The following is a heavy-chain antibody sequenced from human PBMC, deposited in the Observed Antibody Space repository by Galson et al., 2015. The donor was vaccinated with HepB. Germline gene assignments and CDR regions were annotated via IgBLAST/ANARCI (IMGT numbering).Heavy chain of an antibody. V-gene: IGHV3-64*01. D-gene: IGHD3-10*01. Sequence: SLRLSCAASGFTFSSYAMHWVRQAPGKGLEYVSAISSNGGSTYYANSVKGRFTISRDNSKNTLYLQMGSLRAEDMAVYYCARGGQYGSGSYYNPRRAFDIWGQGTMVTVSS. CDR3: ARGGQYGSGSYYNPRRAFDI. J-gene: IGHJ3*02. CDR1: GFTFSSYA. CDR2: ISSNGGST.